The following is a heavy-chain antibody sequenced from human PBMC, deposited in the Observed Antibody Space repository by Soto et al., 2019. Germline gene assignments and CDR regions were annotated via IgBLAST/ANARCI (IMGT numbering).Heavy chain of an antibody. Sequence: EVQLVESGGGLVKPGGSLRLSCAASGFSFSSFTMNWVRQAPGKGLEWVSSIDTSSTYMYYAESVTDRFTISRDNAKKSVYPQMNSLRAEDKAVYYCARETGSYNWSDGLMDVWGQGTTVTVSS. CDR3: ARETGSYNWSDGLMDV. D-gene: IGHD1-20*01. V-gene: IGHV3-21*01. CDR1: GFSFSSFT. CDR2: IDTSSTYM. J-gene: IGHJ6*02.